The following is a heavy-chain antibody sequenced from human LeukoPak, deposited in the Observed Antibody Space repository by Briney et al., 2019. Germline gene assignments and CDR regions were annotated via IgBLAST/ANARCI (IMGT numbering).Heavy chain of an antibody. CDR3: ASKGLYYYYMDV. V-gene: IGHV3-23*01. Sequence: PGGSLRISCAASGFTFSSYAMTWVRQAPGKGLEWVSAISGSGGSTYYADSVRGRFTISRDNSKNTLYLQMNSLRAEDTAVYYCASKGLYYYYMDVWGKGTTVTVS. CDR1: GFTFSSYA. CDR2: ISGSGGST. J-gene: IGHJ6*03.